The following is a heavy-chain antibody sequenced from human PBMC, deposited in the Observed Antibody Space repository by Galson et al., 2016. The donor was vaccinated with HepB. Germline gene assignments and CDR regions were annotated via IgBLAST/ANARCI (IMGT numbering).Heavy chain of an antibody. Sequence: SLRLSCAASGFMFSNYGMHWVRQAPGKGLEWVAVIWFDASNKYHGDSAKGRFTISRDNSKNMLYLQMNSLRAEDTAVYYCARDRDYVWGSYRYPHYYGMDVWGQGTTVTVFS. CDR1: GFMFSNYG. D-gene: IGHD3-16*02. V-gene: IGHV3-33*01. J-gene: IGHJ6*02. CDR2: IWFDASNK. CDR3: ARDRDYVWGSYRYPHYYGMDV.